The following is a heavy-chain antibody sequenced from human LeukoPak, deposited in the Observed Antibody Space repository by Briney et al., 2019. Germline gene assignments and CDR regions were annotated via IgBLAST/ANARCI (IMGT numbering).Heavy chain of an antibody. D-gene: IGHD6-13*01. CDR1: GYTFGSSH. V-gene: IGHV1-8*01. CDR2: MDPNRGNT. J-gene: IGHJ5*02. Sequence: ASVRVSCKASGYTFGSSHINWVRQSTGQGLEWMGWMDPNRGNTGYAQKFQGRVTMTRNTSTSTAYMELSSLRSEDTALYYCTRTIAATGTLYPWGQGTQVIVSS. CDR3: TRTIAATGTLYP.